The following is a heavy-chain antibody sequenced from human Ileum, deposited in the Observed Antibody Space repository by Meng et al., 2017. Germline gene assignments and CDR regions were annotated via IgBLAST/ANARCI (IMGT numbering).Heavy chain of an antibody. D-gene: IGHD3-16*01. V-gene: IGHV3-15*01. Sequence: EVQLVESGGGSVKPGGSLRLACAASGFTFNKAWMSWVRQAPGKGLEWVGRIKSDGTTDYAAPVKGRFAISRDDSKTTLYLQMDSLKTDDTAVYYCTTDRNWDYFEYWGQGTLVTVSS. CDR3: TTDRNWDYFEY. CDR2: IKSDGTT. J-gene: IGHJ4*02. CDR1: GFTFNKAW.